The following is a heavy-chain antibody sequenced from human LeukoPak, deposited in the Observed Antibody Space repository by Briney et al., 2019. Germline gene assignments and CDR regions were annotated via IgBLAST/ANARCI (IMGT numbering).Heavy chain of an antibody. J-gene: IGHJ4*02. CDR3: AREGITIFGVVIFDY. CDR1: GYTFTSYG. V-gene: IGHV1-18*01. CDR2: ISAYNGNT. Sequence: ASVKVSCKASGYTFTSYGISWVRQAPGQGLEWMGWISAYNGNTNYAQKLQGRVTMTTDTSTSTAYMELRSLRSDDTAVYYCAREGITIFGVVIFDYWGQGTLVTVSS. D-gene: IGHD3-3*01.